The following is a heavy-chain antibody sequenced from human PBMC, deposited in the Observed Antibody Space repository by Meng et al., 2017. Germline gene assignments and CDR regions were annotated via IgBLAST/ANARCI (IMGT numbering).Heavy chain of an antibody. CDR1: GGSFSGYY. CDR3: ARRRGGSSDWFDP. CDR2: INHSGST. V-gene: IGHV4-34*01. Sequence: QGPPQQWGGGLLKPSEPLSLTCRVYGGSFSGYYWSWIRQPPGKGLEWIGEINHSGSTNYNPSLKSRVTISVDTSKNQFSLKLSSVTAADTAVYYCARRRGGSSDWFDPWGQGTLVTVSS. D-gene: IGHD6-6*01. J-gene: IGHJ5*02.